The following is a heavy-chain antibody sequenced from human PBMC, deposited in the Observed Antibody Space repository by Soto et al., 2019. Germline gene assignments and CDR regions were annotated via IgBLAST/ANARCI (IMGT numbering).Heavy chain of an antibody. CDR1: GGTFSSYT. Sequence: GASVKVFCKASGGTFSSYTISWVRQAPGQGLEWMGRIIPILGIANYAQKFQGRVTITADKSTSTAYMELSSLRSEDTAVYYCARSRYGEYVEIDYWGQGTLVTVSS. D-gene: IGHD4-17*01. CDR2: IIPILGIA. J-gene: IGHJ4*02. V-gene: IGHV1-69*02. CDR3: ARSRYGEYVEIDY.